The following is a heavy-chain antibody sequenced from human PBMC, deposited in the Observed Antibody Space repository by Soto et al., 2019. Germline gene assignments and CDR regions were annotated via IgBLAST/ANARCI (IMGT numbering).Heavy chain of an antibody. J-gene: IGHJ6*04. Sequence: GESLKISCKGSGYSFTSYWIGWVRQMPGKGLEWMGIIYPGDSDTRYSPSFQGQVTISADESISTAYLQWSSLKASDTAMYYCARHQLELPGDYYYYYGMDVLGKGTRVTVSS. CDR1: GYSFTSYW. V-gene: IGHV5-51*01. D-gene: IGHD1-7*01. CDR3: ARHQLELPGDYYYYYGMDV. CDR2: IYPGDSDT.